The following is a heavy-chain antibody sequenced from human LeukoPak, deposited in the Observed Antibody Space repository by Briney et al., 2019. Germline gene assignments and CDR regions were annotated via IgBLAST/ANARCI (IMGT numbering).Heavy chain of an antibody. CDR3: ARDRSWAFDI. CDR1: GFTFSSYE. V-gene: IGHV3-21*01. CDR2: ISSSSSYI. Sequence: PGGSLRLSCAASGFTFSSYEMNWVRQAPGKGLEWVSSISSSSSYIYYADSVKGRFTISRDNAKNSLYLQMNSLRAEDTAVYYCARDRSWAFDIWGQGTMVTVSS. J-gene: IGHJ3*02.